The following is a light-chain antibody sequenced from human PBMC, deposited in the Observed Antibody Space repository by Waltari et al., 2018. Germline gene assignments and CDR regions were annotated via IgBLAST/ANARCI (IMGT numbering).Light chain of an antibody. CDR3: QQYDGIVVT. J-gene: IGKJ4*01. V-gene: IGKV3-20*01. CDR1: QTVSTIA. Sequence: EIVLTQSPGTLSLSPGDRATLSCRASQTVSTIALSWYQQKPGQAPRVIIYSTYNRDTGIPYRFSVSGSGTDFTLTINRLAPEDFAMYYCQQYDGIVVTFGGGTKVEI. CDR2: STY.